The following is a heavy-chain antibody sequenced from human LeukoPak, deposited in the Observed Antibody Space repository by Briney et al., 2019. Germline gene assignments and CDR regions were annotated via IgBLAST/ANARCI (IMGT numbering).Heavy chain of an antibody. Sequence: ASVKVSCKASGYTFTGYYMHWVRQARGQGLEWMGWINPNSGGTNYAQKFQGRVTMTRDTSISTAYMELSRLRSDDTAVYYCARHYYCSSTSCLYYYYYYMDVWGKGTAVTVSS. CDR2: INPNSGGT. CDR3: ARHYYCSSTSCLYYYYYYMDV. D-gene: IGHD2-2*01. CDR1: GYTFTGYY. J-gene: IGHJ6*03. V-gene: IGHV1-2*02.